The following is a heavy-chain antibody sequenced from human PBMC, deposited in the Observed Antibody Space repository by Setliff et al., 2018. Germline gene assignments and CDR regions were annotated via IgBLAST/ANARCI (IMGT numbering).Heavy chain of an antibody. Sequence: ASVKVSCKASGYTLTNYYMHWVRQAPGQGLEWMGIINPSGGLTRYAQKFQGRVTMTRDTSTSTVYMELRSLRSDDTAVYYCARAPLESGYYYGLGHYFDNWGQGTLVTVSS. D-gene: IGHD5-18*01. CDR1: GYTLTNYY. CDR3: ARAPLESGYYYGLGHYFDN. CDR2: INPSGGLT. J-gene: IGHJ4*02. V-gene: IGHV1-46*01.